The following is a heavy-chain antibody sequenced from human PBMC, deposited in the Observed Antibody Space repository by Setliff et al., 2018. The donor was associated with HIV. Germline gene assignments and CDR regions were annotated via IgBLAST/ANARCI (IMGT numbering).Heavy chain of an antibody. CDR2: ISGSGAST. CDR3: AKDGISGGAYPPYYFDY. Sequence: GGSLRLSCVASGFSFRSYWMTWVRQAPGKGLEWVSVISGSGASTFYADSVKGRFTISRDNSKSTLYLQMNGLRVEDTAVYYCAKDGISGGAYPPYYFDYWGHGTLVTVSS. V-gene: IGHV3-23*01. D-gene: IGHD2-15*01. J-gene: IGHJ4*01. CDR1: GFSFRSYW.